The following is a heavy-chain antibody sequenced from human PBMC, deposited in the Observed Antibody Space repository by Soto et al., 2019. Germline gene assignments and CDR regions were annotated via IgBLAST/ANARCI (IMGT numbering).Heavy chain of an antibody. CDR2: IHNSVST. V-gene: IGHV4-30-4*01. D-gene: IGHD1-26*01. CDR1: GGSISSGDYY. J-gene: IGHJ4*02. CDR3: ARSRYSGSYFFDY. Sequence: PSETLSLTCTVSGGSISSGDYYWSWIRQPPGKGLEWIAYIHNSVSTHYNPSLKSRVTISVDTSKNQFSLKLNSVTAADTAVYYCARSRYSGSYFFDYWGQGILVTVSS.